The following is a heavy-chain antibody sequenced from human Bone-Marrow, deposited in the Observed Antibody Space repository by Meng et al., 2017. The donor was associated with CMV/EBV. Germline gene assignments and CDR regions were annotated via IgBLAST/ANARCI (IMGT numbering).Heavy chain of an antibody. J-gene: IGHJ4*02. D-gene: IGHD2-2*01. CDR1: GGSISSSSYY. V-gene: IGHV4-61*05. CDR3: ARGHLGYCSSTSCHDFDY. Sequence: SETLSLTCTVSGGSISSSSYYWGWIRQPPGKGLEWIGYIYYSGSTNYNPSLKSQVTISVDTSKNQFSLKLSSVTAADTAVYYCARGHLGYCSSTSCHDFDYWGQGTLVTVSS. CDR2: IYYSGST.